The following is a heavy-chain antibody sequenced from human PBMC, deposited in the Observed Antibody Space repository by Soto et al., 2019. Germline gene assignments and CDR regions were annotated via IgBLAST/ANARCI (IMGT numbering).Heavy chain of an antibody. D-gene: IGHD3-10*01. CDR1: GGTFRNYA. CDR2: VIPIFGTT. Sequence: QVQLVQSGAEVKKPGSSVKVSCKASGGTFRNYAFSWVRQAPGQGLEWMGEVIPIFGTTPYAQKFQGRVTITADESTNTAYMELSSLRSEDTAVYYCAREPQDGSGSYFDSWGQGTLVTVSS. J-gene: IGHJ4*02. CDR3: AREPQDGSGSYFDS. V-gene: IGHV1-69*01.